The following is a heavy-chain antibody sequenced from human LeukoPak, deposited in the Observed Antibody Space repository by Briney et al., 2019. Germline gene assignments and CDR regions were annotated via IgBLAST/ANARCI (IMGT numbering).Heavy chain of an antibody. CDR3: AKDIFTGIAAAGAIDY. CDR2: IRYDGSNK. V-gene: IGHV3-30*02. J-gene: IGHJ4*02. Sequence: RPGGSLRLSCAASGFTFSSYGMHWVRQAPGKGLEWVAFIRYDGSNKYYADSVKGRFTISRDNSKNTLYLQMNSLRAEDTALYYCAKDIFTGIAAAGAIDYWGQGTLVTVP. CDR1: GFTFSSYG. D-gene: IGHD6-13*01.